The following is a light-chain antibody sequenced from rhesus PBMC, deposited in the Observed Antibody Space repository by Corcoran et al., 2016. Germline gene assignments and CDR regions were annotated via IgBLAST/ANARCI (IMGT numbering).Light chain of an antibody. V-gene: IGKV1-22*01. CDR3: LKYSSSGT. CDR1: QGISSW. J-gene: IGKJ1*01. Sequence: DIQMTQSPSSLSASVGDTVTITCQPCQGISSWLAWSQQHPGKAPKLLIYKASRLQSGVPSRFSGSGSGTECTLTISSLQPEDVATDDCLKYSSSGTFGQGTKVEIK. CDR2: KAS.